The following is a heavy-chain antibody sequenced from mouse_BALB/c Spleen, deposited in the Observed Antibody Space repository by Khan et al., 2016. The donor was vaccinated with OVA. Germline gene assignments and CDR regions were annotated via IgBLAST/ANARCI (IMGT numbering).Heavy chain of an antibody. Sequence: EVELVESGGGLVKPGGSLKLSCAASGFTFSNYGVSWVRQTPEKRLEWVASISSGDTTYYPDSVKGRLTISRDKARNILYLQMSSLRSEDTAMYYCARDYWFAYWGQETLVTVSA. V-gene: IGHV5-6-5*01. CDR2: ISSGDTT. CDR1: GFTFSNYG. J-gene: IGHJ3*01. CDR3: ARDYWFAY.